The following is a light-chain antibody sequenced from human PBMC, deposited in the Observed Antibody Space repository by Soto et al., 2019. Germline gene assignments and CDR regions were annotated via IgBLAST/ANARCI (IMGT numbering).Light chain of an antibody. CDR2: RVS. CDR3: QQSNQWPIT. CDR1: QSVGSN. J-gene: IGKJ5*01. Sequence: EIVMAQSPATLSVSPGEDSTLSCKASQSVGSNLAWYQQKLGHAPRLLIYRVSTRAAGLPDRFSGSGSGTEFSLTTSSLQSEDFAVYYCQQSNQWPITFGQGTRLEI. V-gene: IGKV3-15*01.